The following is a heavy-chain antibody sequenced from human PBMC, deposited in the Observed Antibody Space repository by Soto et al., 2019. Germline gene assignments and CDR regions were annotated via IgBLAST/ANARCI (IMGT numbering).Heavy chain of an antibody. D-gene: IGHD2-15*01. CDR3: ARDLCYCNSSGCFRNWFDP. CDR1: GYSFRTHG. Sequence: QVQLGQSGAEVKTPGASVKVSCRASGYSFRTHGISWVLQAPGQGREWMGWISTYDDQTKFPQKFKGRITMTTDTSTSTAYMELRSRRSDDKAVYFCARDLCYCNSSGCFRNWFDPWGQGTLVTVSS. V-gene: IGHV1-18*01. CDR2: ISTYDDQT. J-gene: IGHJ5*02.